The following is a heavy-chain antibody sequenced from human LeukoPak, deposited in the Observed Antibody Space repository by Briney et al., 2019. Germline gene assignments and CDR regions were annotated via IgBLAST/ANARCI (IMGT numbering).Heavy chain of an antibody. V-gene: IGHV3-23*01. J-gene: IGHJ4*02. D-gene: IGHD3-3*01. Sequence: PGGSLRLSCAASGFTFSSYWMHWVRQAPGKGLEWVSAISGSGGSTYYADSVKGRFTISRDNSKNTLYLQMNSLRAEDTAVYYCARIDYDFWSGYSHIDYWGQGTLVTVSS. CDR2: ISGSGGST. CDR3: ARIDYDFWSGYSHIDY. CDR1: GFTFSSYW.